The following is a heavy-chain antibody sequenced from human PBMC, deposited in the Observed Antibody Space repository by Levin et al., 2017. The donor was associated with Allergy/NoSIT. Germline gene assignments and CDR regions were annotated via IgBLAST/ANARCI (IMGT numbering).Heavy chain of an antibody. D-gene: IGHD2-15*01. CDR1: GFTVGNNY. Sequence: GGSLRLSCAVSGFTVGNNYLRWVRQAPGKGLEWVSLIYSGGGTYYADSVKGRFTISRDNSENTLHLQMNSLRVEDTAVYYCARARHCIGDKCYGAWGQGTLVTVSS. CDR2: IYSGGGT. J-gene: IGHJ5*02. V-gene: IGHV3-66*02. CDR3: ARARHCIGDKCYGA.